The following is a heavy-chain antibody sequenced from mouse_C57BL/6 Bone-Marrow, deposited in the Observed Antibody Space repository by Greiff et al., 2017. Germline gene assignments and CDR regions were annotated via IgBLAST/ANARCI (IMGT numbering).Heavy chain of an antibody. D-gene: IGHD1-1*01. CDR2: IDPSDSYT. V-gene: IGHV1-69*01. J-gene: IGHJ1*03. CDR3: ARGGVVALYWYFDV. CDR1: GYTFTSYW. Sequence: VQLQQPGAELVMPGASVKLSCKASGYTFTSYWMHWVKQRPGQGLEWIGEIDPSDSYTNYNQKFKGKSTLTVDKSSSTVYMQLSSLTSEDSAVYSCARGGVVALYWYFDVWGTGTTVTVSS.